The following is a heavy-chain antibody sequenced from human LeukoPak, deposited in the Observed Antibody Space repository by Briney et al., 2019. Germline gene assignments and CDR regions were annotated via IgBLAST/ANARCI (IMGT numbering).Heavy chain of an antibody. Sequence: PGGSLRLSCAASGFTVSSNYMSWVRQAPGKGLEWVSVIYSGGSTYYADSVKGRFTISRDNSKNTLYLQMNSLRAEDTAVYYCARDPGDIVVVPAAIGWFDPWGQGTLVTVSS. J-gene: IGHJ5*02. CDR3: ARDPGDIVVVPAAIGWFDP. D-gene: IGHD2-2*01. CDR1: GFTVSSNY. V-gene: IGHV3-66*02. CDR2: IYSGGST.